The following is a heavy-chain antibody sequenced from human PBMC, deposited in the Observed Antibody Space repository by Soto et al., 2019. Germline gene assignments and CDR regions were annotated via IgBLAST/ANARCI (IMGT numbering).Heavy chain of an antibody. J-gene: IGHJ6*02. CDR2: INPNSGGT. CDR3: ARDGFRGTDSSSSRNGMDV. D-gene: IGHD6-6*01. V-gene: IGHV1-2*02. CDR1: GYTFTGYY. Sequence: ASVKVSCKASGYTFTGYYMHWVRQAPGQGLEWMGWINPNSGGTNYAQKFQGRVTMTRDTSISTAYMELSRLRSDDTAVYYCARDGFRGTDSSSSRNGMDVWGQGTTVTVSS.